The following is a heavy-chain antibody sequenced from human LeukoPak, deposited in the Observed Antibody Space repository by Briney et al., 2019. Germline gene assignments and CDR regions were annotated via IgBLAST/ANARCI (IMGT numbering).Heavy chain of an antibody. CDR1: GGSISSGGYY. Sequence: SETLSLTCTVSGGSISSGGYYWSWIRQPPGKGLEWIGYIYHSGSTYYNPSLKSRVTISVDRSKNQFSLKLSSVTAADTAVYYCARDIRQPYSYYYYGMDVWGQGTTVTVSS. CDR3: ARDIRQPYSYYYYGMDV. D-gene: IGHD1-14*01. CDR2: IYHSGST. V-gene: IGHV4-30-2*01. J-gene: IGHJ6*02.